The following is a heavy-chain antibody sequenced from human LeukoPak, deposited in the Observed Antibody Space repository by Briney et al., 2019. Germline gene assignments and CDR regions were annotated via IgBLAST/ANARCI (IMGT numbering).Heavy chain of an antibody. CDR1: GGSFTDYF. V-gene: IGHV4-34*01. J-gene: IGHJ6*02. CDR3: ARGRIAKIVVVHSFHYGMDV. D-gene: IGHD3-22*01. Sequence: SETLSLTCDVFGGSFTDYFWTWIRQSPGKGLEWLGEITHYTGNTNYNPSLNSRVSISLEKSKNQFSLELRSVTAADTAVYYCARGRIAKIVVVHSFHYGMDVWGQGATVTVSS. CDR2: ITHYTGNT.